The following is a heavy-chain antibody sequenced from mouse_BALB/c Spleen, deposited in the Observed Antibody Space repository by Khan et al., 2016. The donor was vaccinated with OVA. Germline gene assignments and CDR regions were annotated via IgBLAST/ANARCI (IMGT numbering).Heavy chain of an antibody. Sequence: VQLRESGPGLVAPSQSLSITCTVSGFSLSRYNIHWVRQPPGKGLEWLGMIWGGGGTDYNSTLISRLSISKDNSTSQVSFKMNSLQTADSARYTCARAYYRYDGYYAMDYWGQGTSVTVSS. V-gene: IGHV2-6-4*01. D-gene: IGHD2-14*01. J-gene: IGHJ4*01. CDR1: GFSLSRYN. CDR3: ARAYYRYDGYYAMDY. CDR2: IWGGGGT.